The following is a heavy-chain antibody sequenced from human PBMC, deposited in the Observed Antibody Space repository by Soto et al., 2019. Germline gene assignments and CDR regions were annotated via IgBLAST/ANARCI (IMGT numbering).Heavy chain of an antibody. D-gene: IGHD2-15*01. Sequence: QLQLQESGPGLVKPSETLSLTCTVSGGSVSSGSYYWGWIRQPPGKGLEWIGSIYYSGNTYYNPSLKGRVTISIDTSKNQFSLKLSSVTAADTAMYYCARHVGGYYYYMDVWGKGTTVTVSS. CDR1: GGSVSSGSYY. CDR2: IYYSGNT. V-gene: IGHV4-39*01. CDR3: ARHVGGYYYYMDV. J-gene: IGHJ6*03.